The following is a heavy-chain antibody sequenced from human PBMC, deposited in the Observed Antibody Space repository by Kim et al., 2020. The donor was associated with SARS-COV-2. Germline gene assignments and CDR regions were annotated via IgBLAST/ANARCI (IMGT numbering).Heavy chain of an antibody. CDR3: ASKITMVRGVPEV. Sequence: GGSLRLSCAASGFTFSSYAMHWVRQAPGKGLEWVAVISYDGSNKYYAVSVKGRFTISRDNSKNTLYLQMNSLRAEDTAVYYCASKITMVRGVPEVWGQGT. D-gene: IGHD3-10*01. V-gene: IGHV3-30*04. CDR2: ISYDGSNK. J-gene: IGHJ3*01. CDR1: GFTFSSYA.